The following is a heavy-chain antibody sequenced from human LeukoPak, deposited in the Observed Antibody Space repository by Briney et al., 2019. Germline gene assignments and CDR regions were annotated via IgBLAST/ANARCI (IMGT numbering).Heavy chain of an antibody. CDR2: IYHSGST. V-gene: IGHV4-30-2*01. J-gene: IGHJ5*02. CDR3: ARADDYGDYSWFDP. D-gene: IGHD4-17*01. CDR1: GGSISSGGYS. Sequence: PSQTLSLTCAVSGGSISSGGYSWSWIRQPPGKGLEWIGYIYHSGSTYYNPSLKSRVTISVDRSKNQFSLKLSSVPAADTAVYYCARADDYGDYSWFDPWGQGTLVTVSS.